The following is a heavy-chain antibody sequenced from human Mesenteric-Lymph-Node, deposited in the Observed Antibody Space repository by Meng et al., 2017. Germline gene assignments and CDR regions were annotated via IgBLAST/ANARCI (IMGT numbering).Heavy chain of an antibody. J-gene: IGHJ4*02. Sequence: QVQLVESGGGVVQPVRSLRLSCGASEFTFSSYPMHWVRQAPGKGLEWVAVISSDGSNKYYIDSVKGRFTISRDNSKNTLYVQMNSLRADDTAVYYCARENKAVAGVFDYWGQGTLVTVSS. CDR2: ISSDGSNK. CDR1: EFTFSSYP. V-gene: IGHV3-30-3*01. D-gene: IGHD6-19*01. CDR3: ARENKAVAGVFDY.